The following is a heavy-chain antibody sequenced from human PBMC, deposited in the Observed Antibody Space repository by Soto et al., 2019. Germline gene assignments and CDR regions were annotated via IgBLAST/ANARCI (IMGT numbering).Heavy chain of an antibody. D-gene: IGHD5-18*01. V-gene: IGHV3-11*01. J-gene: IGHJ4*02. CDR1: GFTFSDYY. Sequence: QVQLVESGGDLVKPGGSLRLSCAASGFTFSDYYMNWIRQAPGKGLEWVSSITSSGSTSYYTDSVKGRFTISRDNAKNSLYLKMNSLRAENTAVYYCARERYSYGPYYFDYWGQGTLVTVSS. CDR3: ARERYSYGPYYFDY. CDR2: ITSSGSTS.